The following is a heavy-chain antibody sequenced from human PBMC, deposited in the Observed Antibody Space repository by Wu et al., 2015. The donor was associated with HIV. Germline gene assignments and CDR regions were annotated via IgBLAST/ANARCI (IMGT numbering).Heavy chain of an antibody. CDR3: ARDPPEISGYSGYDYSGYYYGMDV. V-gene: IGHV1-18*01. CDR1: GYTFTSYG. D-gene: IGHD5-12*01. J-gene: IGHJ6*02. CDR2: ISAYNGNT. Sequence: QVQLVQSGAEVKKPGASVKVSCKASGYTFTSYGISWVRRAPGQGLEWMGWISAYNGNTNYAQKLQGRVTMTTDTSTSTAYMELRSLRSDDTAVYYCARDPPEISGYSGYDYSGYYYGMDVWGQGTTVTVSS.